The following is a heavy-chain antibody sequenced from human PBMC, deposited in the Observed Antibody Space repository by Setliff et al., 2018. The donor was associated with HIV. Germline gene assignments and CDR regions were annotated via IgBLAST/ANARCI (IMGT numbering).Heavy chain of an antibody. CDR1: GGSISSHY. V-gene: IGHV4-4*08. CDR2: IYTSGST. J-gene: IGHJ6*03. CDR3: ARCYYNFWSGYPLDYMDV. Sequence: SETLSLTCTVSGGSISSHYWSWIRQPPGKGLEWIGHIYTSGSTNYNPSLKSRVTMSVGTSKNQFSLKLSSVTAADTAVYYCARCYYNFWSGYPLDYMDVWGKGTTVIVSS. D-gene: IGHD3-3*01.